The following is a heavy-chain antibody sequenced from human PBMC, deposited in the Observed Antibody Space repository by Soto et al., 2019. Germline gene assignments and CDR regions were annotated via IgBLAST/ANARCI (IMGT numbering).Heavy chain of an antibody. CDR3: AHRLVPTVQYNWNGGHFDY. CDR1: GFSLSTSGVG. Sequence: QITLKESGPTLVRPTQTLTLTCTFSGFSLSTSGVGVGWIRQPPGKALEWLVFIYWDDDKRYSPSLKSRLTITKDTSKNQVVLTMTSMDPVDTATYYCAHRLVPTVQYNWNGGHFDYWGLGNPGHRLL. J-gene: IGHJ4*02. CDR2: IYWDDDK. D-gene: IGHD1-20*01. V-gene: IGHV2-5*02.